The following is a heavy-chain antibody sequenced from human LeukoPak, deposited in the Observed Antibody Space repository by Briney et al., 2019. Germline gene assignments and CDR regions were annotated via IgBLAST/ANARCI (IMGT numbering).Heavy chain of an antibody. CDR3: ARLLSGAINFDY. J-gene: IGHJ4*02. CDR2: INPNSGGT. D-gene: IGHD2-21*01. V-gene: IGHV1-2*02. CDR1: GYTFTNYY. Sequence: GASVKVSCKASGYTFTNYYLLWIRQAPGQGLEWMGWINPNSGGTKYAQKFQGRVTMTRDTSISTAYMELNSLRSDDTAIYYCARLLSGAINFDYWGQGALVTVSS.